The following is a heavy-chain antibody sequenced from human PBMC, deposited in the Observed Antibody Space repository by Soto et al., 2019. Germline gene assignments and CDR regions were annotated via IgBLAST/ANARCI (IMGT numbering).Heavy chain of an antibody. CDR2: ISAPNGNT. CDR3: ARGRYGDS. V-gene: IGHV1-18*01. Sequence: QVHLVQSGAEVKKPGASVKVSCKASGYTFTSYGITWVRQAPGQGLEWMGWISAPNGNTDSAQTLQGRVIVTRDTSTSTAYMELRSLRSDDTTVYYCARGRYGDSWGQGDLVTVSS. J-gene: IGHJ4*02. D-gene: IGHD1-1*01. CDR1: GYTFTSYG.